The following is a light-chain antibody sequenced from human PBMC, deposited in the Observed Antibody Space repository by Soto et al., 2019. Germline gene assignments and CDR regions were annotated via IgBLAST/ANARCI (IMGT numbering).Light chain of an antibody. CDR1: QSVSSN. V-gene: IGKV3-15*01. Sequence: EIVMTQSPATLSVSPVERATLSCMASQSVSSNLAWYQQKPGQAPRLLIYGASTRATGIPARFSGSGSGTDFTLTINRLEPEDFAVYYCQQYGTSPATFGQGTKVDIK. CDR2: GAS. CDR3: QQYGTSPAT. J-gene: IGKJ1*01.